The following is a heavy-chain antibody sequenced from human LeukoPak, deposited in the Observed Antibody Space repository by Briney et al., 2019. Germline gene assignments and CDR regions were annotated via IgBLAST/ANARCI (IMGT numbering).Heavy chain of an antibody. V-gene: IGHV3-30*04. CDR3: ARDGPSIEGNYYYYYMDV. D-gene: IGHD1-26*01. CDR2: ISYDGSNE. J-gene: IGHJ6*03. CDR1: GFTFSSYV. Sequence: GGSLRLSCAASGFTFSSYVMHWVRQAPGKGLEWVAIISYDGSNEYYADSVKGRFTISRDNSKNTLYLQMNSLRAADTAVYYCARDGPSIEGNYYYYYMDVWGKGTTVTISS.